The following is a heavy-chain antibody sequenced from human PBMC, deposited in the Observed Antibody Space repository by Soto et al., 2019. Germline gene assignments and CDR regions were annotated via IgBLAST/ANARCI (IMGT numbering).Heavy chain of an antibody. CDR3: ARDPPATRHGMDV. CDR2: IYSGGST. CDR1: GFTVSSNY. Sequence: VQLVETGGGLIQPGGSLRLSCAASGFTVSSNYMSWVHQAPGKGLEWVSVIYSGGSTYYADSVRGRFTISRDNSKNTLYLQMKSLRAEDTAVYYCARDPPATRHGMDVWGQGTTVTVSS. V-gene: IGHV3-53*02. J-gene: IGHJ6*02.